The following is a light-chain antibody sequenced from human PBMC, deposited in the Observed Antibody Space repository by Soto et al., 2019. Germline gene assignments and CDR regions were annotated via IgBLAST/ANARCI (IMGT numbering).Light chain of an antibody. V-gene: IGLV2-14*01. J-gene: IGLJ1*01. CDR1: SSDVGGYHY. CDR2: EVN. Sequence: QSVLTQRASVSGSPGQSITISCTGTSSDVGGYHYVSWYQLLPGKAPKLILFEVNIRPSGVSYRFSGPKSGNTASLTISGLQAEDEADYFCSSYSISTAYLFGTGTKVTVL. CDR3: SSYSISTAYL.